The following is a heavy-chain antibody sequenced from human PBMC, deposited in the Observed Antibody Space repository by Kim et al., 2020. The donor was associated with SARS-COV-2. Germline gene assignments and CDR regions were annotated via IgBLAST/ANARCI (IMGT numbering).Heavy chain of an antibody. CDR3: AIDILRGNPAFDL. J-gene: IGHJ3*01. CDR2: IYSAGSS. CDR1: GFSVRGNY. V-gene: IGHV3-66*01. D-gene: IGHD3-10*01. Sequence: GGSLRLSCAISGFSVRGNYMMWVRRPPGKGLETVGVIYSAGSSYYAASVKGRFSISRDTSENTLYLQMDTLRGDDTGVYFCAIDILRGNPAFDLWGEGT.